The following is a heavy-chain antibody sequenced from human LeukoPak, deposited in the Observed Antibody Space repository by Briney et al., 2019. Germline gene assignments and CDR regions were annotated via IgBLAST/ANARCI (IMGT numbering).Heavy chain of an antibody. Sequence: SETLSLTCAVYGGSFSGYYWSWIRQPPGKGLEWIGEINHSGSTNYNPSLKSRVTISVDTSKNQFSLKLSSVTAADTAVYYCARGGLRYFDRLSPLGRWGQGTLVTVSS. D-gene: IGHD3-9*01. CDR3: ARGGLRYFDRLSPLGR. J-gene: IGHJ4*02. CDR2: INHSGST. V-gene: IGHV4-34*01. CDR1: GGSFSGYY.